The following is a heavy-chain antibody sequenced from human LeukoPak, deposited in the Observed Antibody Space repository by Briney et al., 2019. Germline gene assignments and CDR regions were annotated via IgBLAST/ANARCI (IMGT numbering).Heavy chain of an antibody. CDR3: ARGRDTYYDFWSGYNSWFDP. D-gene: IGHD3-3*01. V-gene: IGHV1-69*13. J-gene: IGHJ5*02. Sequence: ASVKVSCKASGGTFSSYAISWVRQAPGQGLEWMGGITPIFGTANYAQKFQGRVTIIADESTSTAYMELSSLRSEDTAVYYCARGRDTYYDFWSGYNSWFDPWGQGTLVTVSS. CDR1: GGTFSSYA. CDR2: ITPIFGTA.